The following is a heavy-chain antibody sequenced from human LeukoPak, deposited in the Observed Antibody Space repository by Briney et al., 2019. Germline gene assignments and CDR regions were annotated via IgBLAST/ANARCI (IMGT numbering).Heavy chain of an antibody. Sequence: SETLSLTCTVSGGSISSYYWSWIRQPPGKGLEWIGYIYYSGSTNYNPSLKSRVTISVDTSKNQFSLKLSSVTAADTAVYYCAREPTYGSGSALDYWGQGTLVTVSS. J-gene: IGHJ4*02. CDR1: GGSISSYY. CDR3: AREPTYGSGSALDY. CDR2: IYYSGST. V-gene: IGHV4-59*01. D-gene: IGHD3-10*01.